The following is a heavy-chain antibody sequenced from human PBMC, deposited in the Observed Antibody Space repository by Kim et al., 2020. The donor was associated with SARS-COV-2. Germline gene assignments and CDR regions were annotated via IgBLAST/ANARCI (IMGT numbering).Heavy chain of an antibody. CDR1: GFTFGDYA. V-gene: IGHV3-9*01. J-gene: IGHJ4*02. CDR2: ISWNSGSI. Sequence: GGSLRLSCAASGFTFGDYAMHWVRQAPGKGLEWVSGISWNSGSIGYADSVKGRVTISIDNANNSLDLQMNSLRAEDTASYYCANTRGSSCAPPFDYCGQG. D-gene: IGHD6-13*01. CDR3: ANTRGSSCAPPFDY.